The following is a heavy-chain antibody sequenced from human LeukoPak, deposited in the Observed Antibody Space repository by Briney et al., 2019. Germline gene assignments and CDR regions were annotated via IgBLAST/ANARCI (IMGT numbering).Heavy chain of an antibody. Sequence: GGSLRLSCAASGFTFSSYAIHWVRQAPGKGLDWVAVISYEGSNKYYADSVKGRFTISRDNSKDTLYLQMNSLRAGDTAVYYCAREYLIGLIVGARFDYWGQGTLVTVSS. CDR2: ISYEGSNK. CDR3: AREYLIGLIVGARFDY. D-gene: IGHD1-26*01. CDR1: GFTFSSYA. J-gene: IGHJ4*02. V-gene: IGHV3-30-3*01.